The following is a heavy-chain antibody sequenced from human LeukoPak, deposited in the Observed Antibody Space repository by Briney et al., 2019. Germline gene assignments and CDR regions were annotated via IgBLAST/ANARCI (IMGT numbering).Heavy chain of an antibody. V-gene: IGHV4-59*01. J-gene: IGHJ6*03. CDR2: IYYSGST. Sequence: SETLSLTCTVSGGYINTYYWTWIRQPPGKGLEWIGYIYYSGSTNYNPSLKSRLTMSIDTSKNQFSLKLSAVTAADTAVYFCARDRAPDYYYYMDVWGKGTTVTVSS. CDR3: ARDRAPDYYYYMDV. CDR1: GGYINTYY.